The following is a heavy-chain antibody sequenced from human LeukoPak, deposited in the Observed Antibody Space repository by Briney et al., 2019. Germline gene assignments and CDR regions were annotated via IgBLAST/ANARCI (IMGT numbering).Heavy chain of an antibody. V-gene: IGHV3-30*18. J-gene: IGHJ4*02. CDR1: GFTFSSYA. D-gene: IGHD3-22*01. Sequence: GGSLRLSCAVSGFTFSSYAVHWVRQAPGKGLEWVAVISFDGSNKYYADSVKGRFTISRDNSKNTLYLQMNSLRAEDTAVYYCAKGLAEYYYDSSGYYYWGQGTLVTVSS. CDR2: ISFDGSNK. CDR3: AKGLAEYYYDSSGYYY.